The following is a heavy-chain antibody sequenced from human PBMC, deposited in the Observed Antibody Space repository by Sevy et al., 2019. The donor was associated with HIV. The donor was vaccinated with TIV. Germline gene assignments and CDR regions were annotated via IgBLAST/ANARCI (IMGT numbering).Heavy chain of an antibody. CDR2: ISGSGTRT. J-gene: IGHJ6*03. Sequence: GGSLRLSCAVSGFSFDSYGMTWVRQAPGKGLEWVSGISGSGTRTYYADSVKGRFIISRDNSKNTLYLQMNSLRSEDNAIYYWAKGGGGHYDPDEIGYYFYYYNMDVWGKGTTVTVSS. V-gene: IGHV3-23*01. CDR3: AKGGGGHYDPDEIGYYFYYYNMDV. D-gene: IGHD3-22*01. CDR1: GFSFDSYG.